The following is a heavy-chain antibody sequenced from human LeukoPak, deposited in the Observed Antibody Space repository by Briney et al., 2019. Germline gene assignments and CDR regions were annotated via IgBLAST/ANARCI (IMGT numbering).Heavy chain of an antibody. CDR3: ASTYMVRGVRGSGMDV. Sequence: SETLSLTCTVSGGSISSYYWSWIRQPSGKGLEWIGYTYYSGSTNYNPSLKSRVTISVDTSKNQFSLKLSSVTAADTAVYYCASTYMVRGVRGSGMDVWGQGTTVTVSS. V-gene: IGHV4-59*08. CDR1: GGSISSYY. D-gene: IGHD3-10*01. CDR2: TYYSGST. J-gene: IGHJ6*02.